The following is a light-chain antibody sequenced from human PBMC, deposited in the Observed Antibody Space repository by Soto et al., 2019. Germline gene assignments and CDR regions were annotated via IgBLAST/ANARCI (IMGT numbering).Light chain of an antibody. J-gene: IGKJ5*01. CDR3: QQYSNSPPT. V-gene: IGKV1-17*01. CDR1: QGIRDE. CDR2: AAS. Sequence: IQMTQSPSSLSASVGDRVTIPCRASQGIRDELGWYQQKAGKAPNLLISAASRLQSGVPSRFSGSGSGTEFTLTISGLLPEDFAVYYCQQYSNSPPTFGQGTRLEIK.